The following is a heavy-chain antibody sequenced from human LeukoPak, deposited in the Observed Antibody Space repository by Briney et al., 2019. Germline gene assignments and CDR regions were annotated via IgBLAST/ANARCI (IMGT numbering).Heavy chain of an antibody. Sequence: GGSLRLSCAASGFTFSSHSMNWVRQAPGKGLEWVANINKDGGEKYYVDSVKGRFTIFRDNAKNSLYLQMNSLRADDTAVYYCVKDSPPRYSGSPPAYWGQGTLVTVSS. CDR2: INKDGGEK. CDR1: GFTFSSHS. CDR3: VKDSPPRYSGSPPAY. D-gene: IGHD1-26*01. J-gene: IGHJ4*02. V-gene: IGHV3-7*03.